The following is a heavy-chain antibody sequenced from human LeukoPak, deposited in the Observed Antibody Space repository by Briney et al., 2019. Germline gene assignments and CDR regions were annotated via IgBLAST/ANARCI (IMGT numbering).Heavy chain of an antibody. CDR2: ISGSGGST. CDR3: AKDRPRGYSYGAMDY. J-gene: IGHJ4*02. Sequence: GGSLRLSCAASGFTFTSYAMSWVRQAPGKGLEWVSAISGSGGSTYYADSVKGRFTISRDNSKNTLYLQMNRLRAEHTAVYYCAKDRPRGYSYGAMDYWGQGTLVTVSS. CDR1: GFTFTSYA. D-gene: IGHD5-18*01. V-gene: IGHV3-23*01.